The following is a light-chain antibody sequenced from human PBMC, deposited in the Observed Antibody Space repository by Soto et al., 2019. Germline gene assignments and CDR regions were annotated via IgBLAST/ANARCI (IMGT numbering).Light chain of an antibody. CDR1: QSISTS. CDR3: LQTYTVPRT. V-gene: IGKV1-39*01. CDR2: DAS. J-gene: IGKJ2*01. Sequence: DIQMPQSPSSLSASVGDRVTITCRASQSISTSLCWFQQKPGRAPKLLLSDASTLQSGVPSRFSGSGFGTDFTLTISSLQPEDFAAYYCLQTYTVPRTFGQGTNLDIK.